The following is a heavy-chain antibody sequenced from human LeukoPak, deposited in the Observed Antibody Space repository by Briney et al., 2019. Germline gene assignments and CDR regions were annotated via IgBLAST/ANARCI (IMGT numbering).Heavy chain of an antibody. V-gene: IGHV4-39*07. Sequence: PSETLSLTCTVSDGSISSSSYYWGWIRQPPGKGLEWIGSIYYSGSTYYNPSLKSRVTISVDTSKNQFSLKLSSVTAADTAVYYCARDIAVAGITIWGQGTMVTVSS. J-gene: IGHJ3*02. D-gene: IGHD6-19*01. CDR1: DGSISSSSYY. CDR2: IYYSGST. CDR3: ARDIAVAGITI.